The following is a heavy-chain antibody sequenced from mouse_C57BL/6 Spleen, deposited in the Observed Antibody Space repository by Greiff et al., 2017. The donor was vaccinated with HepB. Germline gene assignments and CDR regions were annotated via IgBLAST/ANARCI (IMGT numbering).Heavy chain of an antibody. D-gene: IGHD1-1*01. J-gene: IGHJ2*01. CDR1: GYTFTSYW. CDR2: IDPSDSYT. CDR3: ARSNYYGSPYYFDY. Sequence: VQLQQPGAELVKPGASVKLSCKASGYTFTSYWMQWVKQRPGQGLEWIGEIDPSDSYTNYNQKFKGKATLTVDTSSSTAYMQLSSLTSEDSAVYYCARSNYYGSPYYFDYWGQGTTLTVSS. V-gene: IGHV1-50*01.